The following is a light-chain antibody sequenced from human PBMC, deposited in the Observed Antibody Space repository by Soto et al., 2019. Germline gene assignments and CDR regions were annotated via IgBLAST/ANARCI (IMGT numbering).Light chain of an antibody. CDR3: QQYDNYLT. CDR2: DAS. V-gene: IGKV1-5*01. CDR1: QTISTW. J-gene: IGKJ1*01. Sequence: DIQMTQSPSSLSASVGDRVTITCRASQTISTWLAWYQQKPGKAPKLLIYDASSLESGVPSRFSGSGSGTEFTLTISSLQPDDFATYYCQQYDNYLTFGQGTKVDIK.